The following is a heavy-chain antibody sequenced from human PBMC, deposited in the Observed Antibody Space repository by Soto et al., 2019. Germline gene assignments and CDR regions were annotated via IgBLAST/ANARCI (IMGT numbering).Heavy chain of an antibody. J-gene: IGHJ6*02. V-gene: IGHV4-61*01. Sequence: QVQLQESGPGLVKPSETLSLTCTVSGGSVSRGSYYWSWSRQPPGKGLEWIGYIYNSGSTNYNPSLTSRVTISEDTSKNQFSLKLSSVTAADTAVYYCASSFYYGMDVWGQGTTVTVSS. CDR1: GGSVSRGSYY. CDR2: IYNSGST. CDR3: ASSFYYGMDV.